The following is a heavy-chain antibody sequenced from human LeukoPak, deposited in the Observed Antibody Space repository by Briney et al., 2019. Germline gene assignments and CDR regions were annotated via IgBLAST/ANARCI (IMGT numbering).Heavy chain of an antibody. J-gene: IGHJ4*02. CDR1: GFTFSSYA. D-gene: IGHD2-8*01. Sequence: GGSLRLSCAASGFTFSSYAMSWVRQAPGKGLEWVSAVSGTGLTPYYADSVKGRFIVSRDNSKNTVYLQMNSLRGEDAAVYYCAKELMGFDYWGQGTLVTVSS. V-gene: IGHV3-23*01. CDR3: AKELMGFDY. CDR2: VSGTGLTP.